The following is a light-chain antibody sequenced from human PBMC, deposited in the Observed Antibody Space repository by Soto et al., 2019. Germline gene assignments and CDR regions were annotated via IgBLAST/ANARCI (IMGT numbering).Light chain of an antibody. Sequence: EVVLTQSPGTLSLSPGERATLSCRASQSVAANYLAWYQQKRGQAPRPLIYSASDRAPGIPARFSGSGSGTDFTLTISSLEAEDFAVYYCQQRSIWPLTFGQGTRLEIK. CDR2: SAS. V-gene: IGKV3-11*01. CDR1: QSVAANY. CDR3: QQRSIWPLT. J-gene: IGKJ5*01.